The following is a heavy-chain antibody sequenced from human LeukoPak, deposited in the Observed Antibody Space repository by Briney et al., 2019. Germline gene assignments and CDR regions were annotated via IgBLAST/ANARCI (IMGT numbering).Heavy chain of an antibody. CDR2: ISAYNGNT. D-gene: IGHD6-13*01. Sequence: ASVKVSCKTSGYTFTNYGISWVRQAPGQGLEWMGWISAYNGNTNYTQNLQGRVTMTTDTSTSTAYMELRSLRSDDTAVYYCATDSRQQPFDYWGQGTLVTVSS. CDR3: ATDSRQQPFDY. J-gene: IGHJ4*02. V-gene: IGHV1-18*01. CDR1: GYTFTNYG.